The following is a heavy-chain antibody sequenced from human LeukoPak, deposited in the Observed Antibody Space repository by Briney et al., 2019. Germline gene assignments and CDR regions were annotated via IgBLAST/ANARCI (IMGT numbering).Heavy chain of an antibody. CDR1: GYSISSGYY. J-gene: IGHJ4*02. CDR3: ARGPDYYDSSGYYPSVDY. Sequence: SETLSLTCTVSGYSISSGYYWSWIRQPAGKGLEWIGRIYTSGSTNYNPSLKSRVTMSVDTSKNQFSLKLSSVTAADTAVYYCARGPDYYDSSGYYPSVDYWGQGTLVTVSS. V-gene: IGHV4-4*07. D-gene: IGHD3-22*01. CDR2: IYTSGST.